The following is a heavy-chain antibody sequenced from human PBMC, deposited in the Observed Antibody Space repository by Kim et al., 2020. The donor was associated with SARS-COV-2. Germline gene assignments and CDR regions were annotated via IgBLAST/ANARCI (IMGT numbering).Heavy chain of an antibody. Sequence: GGSLRLSCAASGFTVSSNYMSWVRQAPGKGLEWVSVIYSGGSTYYADSVEGRFTISRDNSKNTLYLQMNSLRAEDTAVYYCASTTKNWYFDLWGRGTLVTVPS. CDR3: ASTTKNWYFDL. J-gene: IGHJ2*01. CDR2: IYSGGST. CDR1: GFTVSSNY. D-gene: IGHD1-26*01. V-gene: IGHV3-53*01.